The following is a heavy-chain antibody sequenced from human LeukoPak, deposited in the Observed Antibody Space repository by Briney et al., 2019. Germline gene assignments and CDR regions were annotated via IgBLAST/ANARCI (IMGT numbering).Heavy chain of an antibody. D-gene: IGHD6-6*01. CDR3: ARERPTIAARSSNWFDP. CDR2: INPSGGST. CDR1: GYTFTSYY. Sequence: GASVKVSCKASGYTFTSYYMHWVRQAPGQGLEWMGIINPSGGSTNYAQKFQGRVTMTRDTSTSTVYMELSSPRSEDTAVYYCARERPTIAARSSNWFDPWGQGTLVTVSS. J-gene: IGHJ5*02. V-gene: IGHV1-46*01.